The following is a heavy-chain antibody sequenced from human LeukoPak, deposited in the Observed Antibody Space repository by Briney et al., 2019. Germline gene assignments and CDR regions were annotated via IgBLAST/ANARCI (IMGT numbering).Heavy chain of an antibody. V-gene: IGHV3-23*01. CDR2: ISGSGGYT. CDR3: AEEVYYYGSGSYYSANYIDY. J-gene: IGHJ4*02. CDR1: GFTFSTYA. Sequence: GGSLRLSCAASGFTFSTYAMSWVRQAPGKGLEWVSAISGSGGYTYYADSVKGRFTISRDNSKNTLYLEMNSLRAEDTAVYYCAEEVYYYGSGSYYSANYIDYWGQGTLVTVSS. D-gene: IGHD3-10*01.